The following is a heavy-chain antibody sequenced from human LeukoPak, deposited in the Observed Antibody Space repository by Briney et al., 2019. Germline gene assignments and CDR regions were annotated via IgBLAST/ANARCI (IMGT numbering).Heavy chain of an antibody. CDR1: GGSISSGAYC. D-gene: IGHD5-18*01. J-gene: IGHJ4*02. V-gene: IGHV4-39*01. CDR3: ARHPSRYSYGSGFDY. CDR2: LYYSGST. Sequence: SETLSLTCTVSGGSISSGAYCWGWIRQPPGKGLEWIGSLYYSGSTYYNPSLKSRVTISVDTSKNQFSLKLSSVAAADTAVYYCARHPSRYSYGSGFDYWGQGTLVTVSS.